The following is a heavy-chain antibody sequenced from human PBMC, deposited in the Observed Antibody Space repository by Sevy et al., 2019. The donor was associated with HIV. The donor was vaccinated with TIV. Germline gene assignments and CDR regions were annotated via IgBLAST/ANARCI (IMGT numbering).Heavy chain of an antibody. CDR2: ISQSGDTT. J-gene: IGHJ4*02. V-gene: IGHV3-48*03. Sequence: GGSLRLSCAASGFSFSSYEMNWVRQAPGKGLEWVSSISQSGDTTYYSDSVKGRFTISRDNAKNSLYLQMSSLRAEDTAVYYCARDSPPSATVVPHFDYWGQGTLVTVSS. D-gene: IGHD2-21*01. CDR1: GFSFSSYE. CDR3: ARDSPPSATVVPHFDY.